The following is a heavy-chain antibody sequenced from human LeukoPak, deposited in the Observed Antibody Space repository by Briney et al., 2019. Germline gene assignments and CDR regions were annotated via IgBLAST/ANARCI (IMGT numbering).Heavy chain of an antibody. J-gene: IGHJ2*01. CDR2: IYYSGST. D-gene: IGHD5-12*01. V-gene: IGHV4-31*03. CDR1: GGSISSGGYY. CDR3: ARDGSGYDRYWYFDL. Sequence: SETLSLTCTVSGGSISSGGYYWSWIRQHPGKGLEWIGYIYYSGSTYYNPSLKSRVTISVDTSKNQFSLMLSSVTAADTAVYYCARDGSGYDRYWYFDLWGRGTLVTVSS.